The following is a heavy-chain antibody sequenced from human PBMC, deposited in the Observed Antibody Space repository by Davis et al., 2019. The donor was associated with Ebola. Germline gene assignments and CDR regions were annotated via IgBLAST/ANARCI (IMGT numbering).Heavy chain of an antibody. Sequence: GESLKISCTASGFAFSSYAMNWVRQAPGKGLEWVSAISGSGDSIYYADSVKGRFTISRDNSMNTLYLQMNSLRAEDTAVYYCAKDGAYDYGDWNIYYGMDVWGQGTTVTVSS. V-gene: IGHV3-23*01. CDR3: AKDGAYDYGDWNIYYGMDV. D-gene: IGHD4-17*01. J-gene: IGHJ6*02. CDR1: GFAFSSYA. CDR2: ISGSGDSI.